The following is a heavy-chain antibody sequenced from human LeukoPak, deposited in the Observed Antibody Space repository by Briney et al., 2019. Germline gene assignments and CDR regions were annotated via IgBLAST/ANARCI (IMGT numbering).Heavy chain of an antibody. CDR3: ARDTSGPDY. CDR2: MKQDGSEK. V-gene: IGHV3-7*01. CDR1: GFTFSNYW. D-gene: IGHD2-8*01. J-gene: IGHJ4*02. Sequence: GGSLSLPCAASGFTFSNYWMSWVRQAPGKGLEWVANMKQDGSEKNYVDSVKARFTISRDNAKNSLYLQMNSLRAEDTAVYYCARDTSGPDYWGQGILVTVPS.